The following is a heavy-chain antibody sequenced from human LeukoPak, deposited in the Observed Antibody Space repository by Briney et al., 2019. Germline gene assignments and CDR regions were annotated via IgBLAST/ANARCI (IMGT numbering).Heavy chain of an antibody. CDR2: ISSRGTST. D-gene: IGHD2-21*02. CDR1: GFIFSDFG. J-gene: IGHJ4*02. CDR3: VRVTDCSATTCYPLSAFDY. V-gene: IGHV3-21*04. Sequence: GGSLRLSCVASGFIFSDFGMNWVRQVPGKGLEWVACISSRGTSTFYADSLKGRFTISRDTPKKSLDMQRTSLRADATAGYYCVRVTDCSATTCYPLSAFDYWGQGTLVTVSS.